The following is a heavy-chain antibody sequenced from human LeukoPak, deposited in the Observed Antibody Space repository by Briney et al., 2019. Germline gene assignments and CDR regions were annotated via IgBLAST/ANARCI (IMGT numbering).Heavy chain of an antibody. CDR3: ARHVGSGWYFDY. J-gene: IGHJ4*02. V-gene: IGHV4-39*01. CDR1: GGSISSSSYY. Sequence: PSETLSLTCTVSGGSISSSSYYWGWIRQPPGKGLEWIGSIYYSGSTYYNPSLKSRVTISVDTSKNQFSLKLSSVTAADTAVYYCARHVGSGWYFDYWGQGTLVTVSS. D-gene: IGHD6-19*01. CDR2: IYYSGST.